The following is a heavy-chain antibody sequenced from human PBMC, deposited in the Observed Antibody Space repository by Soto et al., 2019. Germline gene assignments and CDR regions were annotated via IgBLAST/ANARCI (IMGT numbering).Heavy chain of an antibody. V-gene: IGHV1-18*01. CDR2: ISAYNGNT. D-gene: IGHD1-26*01. J-gene: IGHJ4*02. CDR1: GYTCTSYG. CDR3: TRDGEPAWFFDY. Sequence: QVQLVQSGAEVKKPGASVKVSCKASGYTCTSYGISWVRQAPGQGLEWMGWISAYNGNTNYAQKLQGRVTMTTDTSTSTDYMELRSLSSDDTAVYYCTRDGEPAWFFDYWGQGTLVTVSS.